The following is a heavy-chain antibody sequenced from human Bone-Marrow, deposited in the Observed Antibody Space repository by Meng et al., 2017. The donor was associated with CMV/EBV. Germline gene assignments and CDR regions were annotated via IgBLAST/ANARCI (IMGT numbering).Heavy chain of an antibody. D-gene: IGHD5-12*01. V-gene: IGHV3-30*02. CDR3: ARQSGYGGYDRVYYGMDV. Sequence: GGSLRLSCSASGFTFRTYGMHWVRQAPGKGLEWVGFIRNDGSDKYYADSVKGRFSISRDNSKNTLYLQMNSLRAEDTAVYYCARQSGYGGYDRVYYGMDVWGQGSTVTFSS. J-gene: IGHJ6*02. CDR1: GFTFRTYG. CDR2: IRNDGSDK.